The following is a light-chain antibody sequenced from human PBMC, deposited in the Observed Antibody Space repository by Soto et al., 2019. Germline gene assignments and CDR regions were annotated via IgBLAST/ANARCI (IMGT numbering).Light chain of an antibody. Sequence: QSALTQPPSASGSPGQSVTISCTGTSSDVRNYNFISWYQQYPGKAPKLMIYEVTKRPSGVPDRFSGSKSVNMASLTVSGLQAEDEAEYYCSSYADFNNVLFGGGNQLTAL. CDR1: SSDVRNYNF. J-gene: IGLJ7*02. CDR3: SSYADFNNVL. CDR2: EVT. V-gene: IGLV2-8*01.